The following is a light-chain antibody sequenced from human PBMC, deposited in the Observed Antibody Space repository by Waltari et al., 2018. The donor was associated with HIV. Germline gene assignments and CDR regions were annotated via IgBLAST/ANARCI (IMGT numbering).Light chain of an antibody. J-gene: IGKJ4*01. CDR3: LQYKDFPLT. V-gene: IGKV1-5*03. CDR1: QTSSRW. CDR2: KAS. Sequence: DIQMTQSPSTLSASVGDRVTITCRASQTSSRWLAWYQQKPGKAPKLLIYKASSLESGVPSRFGGSGSGTDFTLTISSLQPDDFATYYCLQYKDFPLTFGGGTKVEIK.